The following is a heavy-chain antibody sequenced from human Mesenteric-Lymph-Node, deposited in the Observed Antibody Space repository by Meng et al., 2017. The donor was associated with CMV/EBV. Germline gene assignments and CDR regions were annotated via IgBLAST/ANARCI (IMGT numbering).Heavy chain of an antibody. CDR2: VSSSSSSI. V-gene: IGHV3-21*01. Sequence: FNFFNYRMIWVRQAPGKGLESVSSVSSSSSSIYYADSVKGRFTISRDNAKNSLYLQMNSLRAEDTAVYYCARDRSQKYCSGSSCCYYWGQGTLVTVSS. CDR1: FNFFNYR. J-gene: IGHJ4*02. CDR3: ARDRSQKYCSGSSCCYY. D-gene: IGHD2-15*01.